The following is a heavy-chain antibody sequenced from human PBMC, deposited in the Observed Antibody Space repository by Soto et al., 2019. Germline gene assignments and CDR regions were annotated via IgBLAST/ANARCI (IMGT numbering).Heavy chain of an antibody. D-gene: IGHD2-2*01. CDR3: ARDLYSSSFFWFDA. CDR2: ITAGDGKT. CDR1: GYNCTQYT. J-gene: IGHJ5*01. Sequence: QVHLVQSGAEVKKPGASVKVSCKASGYNCTQYTIHWVRQAPGQRLEWLGWITAGDGKTQYSKRFHTRVNIRSDVSATTFSTDLNSLRSEDTAVYYCARDLYSSSFFWFDAWGRGTLVIGSS. V-gene: IGHV1-3*01.